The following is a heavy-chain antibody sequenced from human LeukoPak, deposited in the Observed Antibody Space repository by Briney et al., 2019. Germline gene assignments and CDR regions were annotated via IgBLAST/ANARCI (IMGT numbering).Heavy chain of an antibody. D-gene: IGHD6-13*01. V-gene: IGHV4-34*01. CDR1: GGSFSGYY. J-gene: IGHJ4*02. CDR2: INHSGST. CDR3: ARGSNSSSWYDY. Sequence: SEALSLTCAVYGGSFSGYYWSWIRQPPGKRLEWIGEINHSGSTNYNPSLKSRVTISVDTSKNQFSLKLSSVTAADTAVYYCARGSNSSSWYDYWGQGTLVTVSS.